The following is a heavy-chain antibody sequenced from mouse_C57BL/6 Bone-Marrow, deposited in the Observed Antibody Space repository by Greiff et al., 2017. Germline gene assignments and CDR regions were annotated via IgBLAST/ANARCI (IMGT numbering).Heavy chain of an antibody. Sequence: VMLVESGPGLVQPSQSLSITCTVSGFSLTSYGVHWVRQSPGKGLEWLGVIWNGGSTDYNAAFISRLSISKDNSKSQVFFKMNSLQADDTAIYYCASPRWLLVDYWGQGTTLTVSS. J-gene: IGHJ2*01. CDR1: GFSLTSYG. CDR3: ASPRWLLVDY. CDR2: IWNGGST. V-gene: IGHV2-2*01. D-gene: IGHD2-3*01.